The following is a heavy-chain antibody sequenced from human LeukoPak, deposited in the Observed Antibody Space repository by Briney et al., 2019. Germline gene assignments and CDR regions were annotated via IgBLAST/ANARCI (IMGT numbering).Heavy chain of an antibody. Sequence: GGFLRLSCAASGFTFSSYWMHWVRQAPGKGLVRVSRINSDGSSTSYADSVKGRFTISRDNAKNTLYLQMNSLRAEDTAVYYCARVRSGSSAGNYGMDVWGQGTTVTVSS. J-gene: IGHJ6*02. D-gene: IGHD1-26*01. CDR2: INSDGSST. V-gene: IGHV3-74*01. CDR3: ARVRSGSSAGNYGMDV. CDR1: GFTFSSYW.